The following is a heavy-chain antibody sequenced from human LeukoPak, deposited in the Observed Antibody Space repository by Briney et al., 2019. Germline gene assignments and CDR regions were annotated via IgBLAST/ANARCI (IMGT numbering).Heavy chain of an antibody. D-gene: IGHD3-22*01. Sequence: SVKVSCKASGGTFSNYAISWVRQAPGQGLEWMGGIIPILGTANNAQKFQGRVTITADESTSTAYMELSSLRSDDTAVYYCARLAYDSSGYCVYWGQGTLVTVSS. CDR2: IIPILGTA. CDR3: ARLAYDSSGYCVY. J-gene: IGHJ4*02. CDR1: GGTFSNYA. V-gene: IGHV1-69*13.